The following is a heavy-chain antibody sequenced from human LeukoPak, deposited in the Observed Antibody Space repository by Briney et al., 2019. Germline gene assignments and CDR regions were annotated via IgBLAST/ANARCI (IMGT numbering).Heavy chain of an antibody. CDR3: ARERVGGNRRDDSSI. CDR2: INHVGGT. CDR1: GGSISSGGYS. J-gene: IGHJ3*02. D-gene: IGHD1/OR15-1a*01. V-gene: IGHV4-34*01. Sequence: SETLSLTCAVSGGSISSGGYSWSWIRQPPGKGLEWIGEINHVGGTNYSPSLRSRVTISIDTSKNQFSLKLTSVTAADTALYYCARERVGGNRRDDSSIWAQGTMVTVSS.